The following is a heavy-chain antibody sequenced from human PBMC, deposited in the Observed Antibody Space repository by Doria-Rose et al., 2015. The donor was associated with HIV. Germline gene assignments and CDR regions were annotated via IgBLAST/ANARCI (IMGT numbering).Heavy chain of an antibody. V-gene: IGHV3-20*03. J-gene: IGHJ3*02. D-gene: IGHD4-17*01. CDR3: ATLTVRSRAFDI. CDR2: INWNGDTT. Sequence: WVRQAPGKGLEWVSGINWNGDTTGYVDSVKGRFTISRDNAKNSLYLQMNSLRAEDTALYYCATLTVRSRAFDIWGQGTMVTVSS.